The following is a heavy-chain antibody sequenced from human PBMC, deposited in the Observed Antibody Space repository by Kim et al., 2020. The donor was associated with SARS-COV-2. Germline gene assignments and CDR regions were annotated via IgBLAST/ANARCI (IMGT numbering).Heavy chain of an antibody. V-gene: IGHV3-23*01. CDR1: GFTFSRRA. CDR3: AKDHPSNGWPIFDS. CDR2: VNNGGNA. Sequence: GGSLRLSCAASGFTFSRRAMSWVRQTPGKGLEWIASVNNGGNAYYADSVKGRFTVSRDITMDTLYLQMNSLTAEDTALYYCAKDHPSNGWPIFDSWGQGTLVAVSS. D-gene: IGHD6-19*01. J-gene: IGHJ4*02.